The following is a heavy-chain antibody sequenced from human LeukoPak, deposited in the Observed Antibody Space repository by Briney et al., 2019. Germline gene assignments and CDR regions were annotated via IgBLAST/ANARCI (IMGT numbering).Heavy chain of an antibody. V-gene: IGHV3-23*01. CDR3: AKEDDILTGLRYYYYGTDI. Sequence: PGGSLRLSCEVSGFTFSSNAMSWVRQAPGKGLEWVSAISGSGGTTHYADSVRGRFTISRDNSKNTLYLQMNSLRAEDTAVYYCAKEDDILTGLRYYYYGTDIWGQGTTVTVSS. CDR1: GFTFSSNA. CDR2: ISGSGGTT. D-gene: IGHD3-9*01. J-gene: IGHJ6*02.